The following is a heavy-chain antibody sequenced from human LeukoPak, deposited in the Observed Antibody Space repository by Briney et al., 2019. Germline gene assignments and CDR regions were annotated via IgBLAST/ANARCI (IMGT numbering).Heavy chain of an antibody. CDR2: IYYSGST. Sequence: PSETLSLTCTVSGGSISSYYWSWIRQPPGKGLEWIGYIYYSGSTNYNPSLKSRVNISVDTSKNQFSLKLSSVTAADTAVYYCARAGTYYDYVWGPPHWFDPWGQGTLVTVSS. CDR1: GGSISSYY. CDR3: ARAGTYYDYVWGPPHWFDP. J-gene: IGHJ5*02. V-gene: IGHV4-59*01. D-gene: IGHD3-16*01.